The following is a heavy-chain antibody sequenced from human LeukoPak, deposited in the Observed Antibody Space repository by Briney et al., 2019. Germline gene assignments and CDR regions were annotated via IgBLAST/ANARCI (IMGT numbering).Heavy chain of an antibody. CDR3: ARHRSSGWYKVVMDY. Sequence: GASVKVSCKASGYTFTNYGISWVRQAPGQGLEWMGWISAYNGNTNYAQKLQGRVTITADESTSTAYMELSSLRSEDTAVYYCARHRSSGWYKVVMDYWGQGTLVTVSS. D-gene: IGHD6-19*01. V-gene: IGHV1-18*01. CDR1: GYTFTNYG. J-gene: IGHJ4*02. CDR2: ISAYNGNT.